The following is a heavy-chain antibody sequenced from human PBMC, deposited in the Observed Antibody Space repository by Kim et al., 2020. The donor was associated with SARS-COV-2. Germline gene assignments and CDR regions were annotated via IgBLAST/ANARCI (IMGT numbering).Heavy chain of an antibody. CDR1: GGSISSSSYY. J-gene: IGHJ4*02. D-gene: IGHD3-3*01. Sequence: SETLSLTCTVSGGSISSSSYYWGWIRQPPGKGLEWIGSIYYSGSTYYNPSLKSRVTISVDTSKNQFSLKLSSVTAADTAVYYCARALTYYDFWSGYYMEPYYFDYWGQGTLVTVSS. V-gene: IGHV4-39*07. CDR2: IYYSGST. CDR3: ARALTYYDFWSGYYMEPYYFDY.